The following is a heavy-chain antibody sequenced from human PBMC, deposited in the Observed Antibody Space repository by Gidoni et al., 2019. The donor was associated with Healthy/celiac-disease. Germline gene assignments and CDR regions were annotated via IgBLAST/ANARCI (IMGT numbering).Heavy chain of an antibody. CDR3: ARRDGYNFDY. J-gene: IGHJ4*02. V-gene: IGHV1-8*01. CDR1: GYYFTSYD. CDR2: MNPNSGNT. D-gene: IGHD5-12*01. Sequence: QVQLVQSGAEVKKPGASVKVSCKAAGYYFTSYDINWVRQATGQVLEWMGWMNPNSGNTGYAQKFQVRVTMTRNTSISSAYMELSSLRSEDTAGYYCARRDGYNFDYWGQGTLVTVSS.